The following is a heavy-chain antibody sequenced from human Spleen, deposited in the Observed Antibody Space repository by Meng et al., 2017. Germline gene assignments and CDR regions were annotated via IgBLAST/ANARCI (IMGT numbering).Heavy chain of an antibody. J-gene: IGHJ4*02. V-gene: IGHV1-46*01. Sequence: QMQLVQSGAEVKKPGASVKVPCKASGYTFTGYYMHWVRQAPGQGLEWVGTINPGGVSTNYALNLQGRVSMTRDTSTSTVYMELSSLRSEDTAVYYCAREKSPGHFDYWGQGTLVTVSS. CDR1: GYTFTGYY. CDR3: AREKSPGHFDY. CDR2: INPGGVST.